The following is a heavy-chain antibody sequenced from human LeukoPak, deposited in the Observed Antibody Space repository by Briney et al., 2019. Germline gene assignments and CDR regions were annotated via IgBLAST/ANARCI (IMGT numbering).Heavy chain of an antibody. CDR3: ARIPRSGYQLLEGWYFDL. CDR2: INRSGST. Sequence: SETLSLTCAVYGGSFSGYYWSWIRQPPGKGLEWIGEINRSGSTNYNPSLKSRVTISVDTSKNQFSLKLSSVTAADTAVYYCARIPRSGYQLLEGWYFDLWGRGTLVTVSS. J-gene: IGHJ2*01. V-gene: IGHV4-34*01. D-gene: IGHD2-2*01. CDR1: GGSFSGYY.